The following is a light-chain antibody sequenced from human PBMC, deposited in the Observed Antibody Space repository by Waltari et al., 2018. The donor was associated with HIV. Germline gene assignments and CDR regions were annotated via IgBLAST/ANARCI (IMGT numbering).Light chain of an antibody. CDR3: MQSIQAWT. V-gene: IGKV3D-20*02. J-gene: IGKJ1*01. Sequence: EIVLTQSPGTLSLSPGERATLSCRASQSDSSSYLAWYQQKPGQAPRLLIYEVSSRFSGVPDRFSGSGSGTDFTLKISRVEAEDVGVYYCMQSIQAWTFGQGTKLEIK. CDR2: EVS. CDR1: QSDSSSY.